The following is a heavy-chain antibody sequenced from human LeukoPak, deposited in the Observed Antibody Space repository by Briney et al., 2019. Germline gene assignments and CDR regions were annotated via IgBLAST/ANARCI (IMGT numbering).Heavy chain of an antibody. J-gene: IGHJ4*02. CDR2: ISSSGSTI. CDR3: ARDHATMVRGVIYYFDY. CDR1: GFTFSSSE. Sequence: GGSLRLSCAASGFTFSSSEMNWVRQAPGKGLEWVSYISSSGSTIYYADSVKGRFTISRDNAKNSLYLQMNSLRAEDTAVYYCARDHATMVRGVIYYFDYWGQGTLVTVSS. V-gene: IGHV3-48*03. D-gene: IGHD3-10*01.